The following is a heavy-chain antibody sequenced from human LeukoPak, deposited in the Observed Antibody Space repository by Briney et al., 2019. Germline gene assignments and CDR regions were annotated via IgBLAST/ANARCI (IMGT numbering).Heavy chain of an antibody. V-gene: IGHV3-21*04. CDR3: ARRAGAYSHPYDY. J-gene: IGHJ4*02. Sequence: PGGSLRLSCAASGFTFSNYNMSWVRQTPGKGLEWVSSITRGSIYTFYADSVKGRFTISRDNSKNTLYLQMNSLRAEDTAVYYCARRAGAYSHPYDYWGQGTLVTVSS. CDR1: GFTFSNYN. CDR2: ITRGSIYT. D-gene: IGHD4/OR15-4a*01.